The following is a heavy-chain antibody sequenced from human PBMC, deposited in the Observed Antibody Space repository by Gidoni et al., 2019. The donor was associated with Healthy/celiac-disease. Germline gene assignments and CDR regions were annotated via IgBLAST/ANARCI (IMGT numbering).Heavy chain of an antibody. V-gene: IGHV3-33*01. CDR2: IWYDGSNK. CDR3: ARDLRYCSGGSCYYYFDY. Sequence: QVQLVESGGGVVQPGRSLRLSCAASGFTFSSYGMHWVRQAPGKGLEWVAVIWYDGSNKYYADSVKGRFTISRDNSKNTLYLQMNSLRAEDTAVYYCARDLRYCSGGSCYYYFDYWGQGTLVTVSS. D-gene: IGHD2-15*01. J-gene: IGHJ4*02. CDR1: GFTFSSYG.